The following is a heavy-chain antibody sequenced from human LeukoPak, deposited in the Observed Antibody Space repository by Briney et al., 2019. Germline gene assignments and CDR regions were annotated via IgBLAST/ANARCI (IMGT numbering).Heavy chain of an antibody. CDR1: GYTFTSYD. Sequence: ASVNVSCKASGYTFTSYDINWVRQATGQGLEWMGWMNPNSGNTGYAQKFQGRVTITRNTSISTAYMELSSLRSEDTAVYYCARGKVPAAIEYYYYYMDVWGKGTTVTVSS. V-gene: IGHV1-8*03. D-gene: IGHD2-2*02. CDR3: ARGKVPAAIEYYYYYMDV. CDR2: MNPNSGNT. J-gene: IGHJ6*03.